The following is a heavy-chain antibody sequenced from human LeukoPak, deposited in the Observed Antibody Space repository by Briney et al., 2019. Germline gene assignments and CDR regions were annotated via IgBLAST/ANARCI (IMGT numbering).Heavy chain of an antibody. CDR3: ARADYYDSSGYYGSFQH. Sequence: GGSLRLSCAASGFTFSSYAMHWVRQAPGKGLEWVAVISYDGSNKYYADSVKGRFTISRDNSKNTLYLQMNSLRAEDTAVYYCARADYYDSSGYYGSFQHWGQGTLVTVSS. CDR2: ISYDGSNK. V-gene: IGHV3-30*04. D-gene: IGHD3-22*01. J-gene: IGHJ1*01. CDR1: GFTFSSYA.